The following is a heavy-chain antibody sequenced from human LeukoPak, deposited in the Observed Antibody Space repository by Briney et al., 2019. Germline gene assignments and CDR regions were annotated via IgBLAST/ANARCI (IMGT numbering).Heavy chain of an antibody. Sequence: GGSLRLSCAASGFIFSTYSMNWVRQAPGKGLEWVSSISSSSSYKYYADSVKGRFTISRDNAKNSLFLQMSSLRAEDMGVYYCARDFRAYCGGDCYPTTQNWFDPWGQGTLVTVSS. J-gene: IGHJ5*02. V-gene: IGHV3-21*01. D-gene: IGHD2-21*02. CDR1: GFIFSTYS. CDR2: ISSSSSYK. CDR3: ARDFRAYCGGDCYPTTQNWFDP.